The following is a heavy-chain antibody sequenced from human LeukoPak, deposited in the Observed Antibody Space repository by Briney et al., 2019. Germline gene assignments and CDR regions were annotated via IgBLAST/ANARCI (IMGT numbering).Heavy chain of an antibody. V-gene: IGHV3-30-3*01. Sequence: PGRSLRLSCAASGFTSSSYAMHWVRQAPGKGLEWVAVISYDGSNKYYADSVKGRFTISRDNSKNTLYLQMNSLRAEDTAVYYCAKDRDSSGYTGRDYWGQGTLVTVSS. CDR1: GFTSSSYA. J-gene: IGHJ4*02. CDR2: ISYDGSNK. CDR3: AKDRDSSGYTGRDY. D-gene: IGHD3-22*01.